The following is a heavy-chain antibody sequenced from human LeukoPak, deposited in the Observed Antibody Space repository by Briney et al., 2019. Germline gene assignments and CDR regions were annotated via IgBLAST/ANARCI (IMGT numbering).Heavy chain of an antibody. V-gene: IGHV4-59*11. CDR3: VGGYYFYYMDV. CDR2: IHYRGST. CDR1: GDSISSRQ. J-gene: IGHJ6*03. Sequence: PSETLSLTCTVSGDSISSRQGTGIRQPPGKGLEWIGYIHYRGSTSYNPSLKSRVTMSVDTSKHQFSLKLTSVTAADTAVYYCVGGYYFYYMDVWGKGTTVTVSS.